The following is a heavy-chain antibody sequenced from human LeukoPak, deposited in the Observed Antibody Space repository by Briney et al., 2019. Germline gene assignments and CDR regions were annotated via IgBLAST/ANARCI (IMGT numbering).Heavy chain of an antibody. D-gene: IGHD3/OR15-3a*01. CDR2: ISDSGSTT. Sequence: GGSLRLSCVASGVTFSTYAMNWVRQVPGKGLEWVSLISDSGSTTYHADSVKGRFIISRDNSKNTLSLQLNSLRPEDTALYYCAKHFCTGLDCSLFDSWGQGTLVTVSS. J-gene: IGHJ4*02. CDR3: AKHFCTGLDCSLFDS. V-gene: IGHV3-23*01. CDR1: GVTFSTYA.